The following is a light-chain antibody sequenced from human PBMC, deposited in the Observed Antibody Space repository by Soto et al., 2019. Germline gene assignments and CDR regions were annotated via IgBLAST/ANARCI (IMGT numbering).Light chain of an antibody. Sequence: QSVLTQPRSVSGSAGQSVTISCTGTSSDVGGYNYVSWYQQHPGKAPKLMIYDVSKRPSGVPDRFSGSKSGNTASLTISGLQAEDEADYYCCSYAGSYVFGNGTKVTVL. V-gene: IGLV2-11*01. CDR3: CSYAGSYV. J-gene: IGLJ1*01. CDR1: SSDVGGYNY. CDR2: DVS.